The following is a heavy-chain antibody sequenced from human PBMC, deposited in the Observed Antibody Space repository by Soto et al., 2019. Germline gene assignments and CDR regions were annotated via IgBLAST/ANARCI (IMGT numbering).Heavy chain of an antibody. CDR3: AHYFNGRAFDI. V-gene: IGHV4-30-4*01. CDR1: GGSISSGDYY. CDR2: IFYSGST. D-gene: IGHD3-10*01. Sequence: SETLSLTCTVSGGSISSGDYYWSWIRQPPGKGLEWIGYIFYSGSTYYNPSLKSRVTISVDTSKNQFSLKLSSVTAADTAVYYCAHYFNGRAFDIWGQGTMVTVSS. J-gene: IGHJ3*02.